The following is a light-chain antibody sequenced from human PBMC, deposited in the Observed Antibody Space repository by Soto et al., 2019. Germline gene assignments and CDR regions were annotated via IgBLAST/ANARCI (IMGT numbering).Light chain of an antibody. V-gene: IGKV1-39*01. J-gene: IGKJ3*01. Sequence: DIQMTQSPSSLSASVGDRVTITCRASQSSSSYINWYQQKPGKAPKLLIYAASNLQSGVPSRFGGSGSVTDFTLTISSLQPEDFATYYCQQSYRTPFTFGPGTKVDIK. CDR1: QSSSSY. CDR2: AAS. CDR3: QQSYRTPFT.